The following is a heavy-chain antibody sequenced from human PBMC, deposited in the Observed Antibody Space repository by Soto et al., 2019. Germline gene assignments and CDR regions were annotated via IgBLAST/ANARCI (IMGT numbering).Heavy chain of an antibody. Sequence: QVQLVQSGAEVKKPGSSVKVSCKASGGTFSSYTISWVRQAPGQGLEWMGRIIPILGIANYAQKFQGRVTITADKSTSTAYMELSGLRSEDTAVYYCAREIRPRQLDPYYFDYWGQGTLVTVSS. CDR1: GGTFSSYT. J-gene: IGHJ4*02. V-gene: IGHV1-69*08. CDR3: AREIRPRQLDPYYFDY. D-gene: IGHD1-1*01. CDR2: IIPILGIA.